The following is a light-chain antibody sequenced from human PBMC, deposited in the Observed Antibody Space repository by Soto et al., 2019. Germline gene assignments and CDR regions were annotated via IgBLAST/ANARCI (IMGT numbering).Light chain of an antibody. CDR2: SNN. CDR3: QSYDSSLSGVV. Sequence: QSVLTQPPSVSGAPGQRDTISCTGSSSNIGAGYDVQWYQQVPGTAPKLLIYSNNNRPSGVPDRFSGSKSGTSASLAITGLQAEDEADYYCQSYDSSLSGVVFGGGTQLTVL. CDR1: SSNIGAGYD. V-gene: IGLV1-40*01. J-gene: IGLJ7*01.